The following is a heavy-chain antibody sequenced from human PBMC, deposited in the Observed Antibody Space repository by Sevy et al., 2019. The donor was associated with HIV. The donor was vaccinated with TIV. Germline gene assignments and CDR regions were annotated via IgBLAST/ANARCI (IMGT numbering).Heavy chain of an antibody. CDR2: ISGSGGST. D-gene: IGHD2-2*02. CDR3: AKDGDIVVVPAAIKFPYFDY. J-gene: IGHJ4*02. Sequence: GGSLRLSCAASGFTFSSYAMSWVRQAPGKGLEWVSAISGSGGSTYYAHSVKGRFTISRDNSKNTRYLQMNSLRAEDTAVYYCAKDGDIVVVPAAIKFPYFDYWGQGTLVTVSS. CDR1: GFTFSSYA. V-gene: IGHV3-23*01.